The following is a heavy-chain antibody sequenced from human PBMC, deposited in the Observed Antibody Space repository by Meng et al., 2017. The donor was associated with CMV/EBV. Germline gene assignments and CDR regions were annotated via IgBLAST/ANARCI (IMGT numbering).Heavy chain of an antibody. CDR2: IIPIFGTA. V-gene: IGHV1-69*05. J-gene: IGHJ6*02. CDR1: GGTFSSYA. Sequence: ASVKVSCKASGGTFSSYAISWVRQAPGQGLEWMGGIIPIFGTANYAQKFQGRVTITTDESTSTAYMELSSLRSEDTAVYYCARDGIAARRSYYYYGMDVWGQGTTVTVSS. D-gene: IGHD6-6*01. CDR3: ARDGIAARRSYYYYGMDV.